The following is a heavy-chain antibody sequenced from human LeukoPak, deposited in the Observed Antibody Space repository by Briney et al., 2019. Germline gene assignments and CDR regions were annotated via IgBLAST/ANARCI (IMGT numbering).Heavy chain of an antibody. J-gene: IGHJ3*02. D-gene: IGHD3-10*01. CDR1: GGTFSSYA. CDR2: IIPIFGTA. CDR3: ARDQLAPGGHDVFDI. Sequence: PSVKVSCKASGGTFSSYATSWVRQAPGQGLEWMGGIIPIFGTANYAQKFQGRVTITTDESTSTAYMELSSLRSEDTAVYYCARDQLAPGGHDVFDIWGQGTTVTVSS. V-gene: IGHV1-69*05.